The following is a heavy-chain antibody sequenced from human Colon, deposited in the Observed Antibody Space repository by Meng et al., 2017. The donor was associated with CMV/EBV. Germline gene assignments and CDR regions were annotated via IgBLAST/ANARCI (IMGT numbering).Heavy chain of an antibody. CDR3: ARGNTGVDYYFYGMDL. V-gene: IGHV3-11*01. D-gene: IGHD5-12*01. J-gene: IGHJ6*02. CDR1: GFPLSDYY. Sequence: GESLKISCTASGFPLSDYYIKWIRQAPGKGLEYVAYISTSGSTVYYADSVMGRLTISRDNIKNVVSLHMTSLRGEDAGVYYCARGNTGVDYYFYGMDLWGQGTTVTVSS. CDR2: ISTSGSTV.